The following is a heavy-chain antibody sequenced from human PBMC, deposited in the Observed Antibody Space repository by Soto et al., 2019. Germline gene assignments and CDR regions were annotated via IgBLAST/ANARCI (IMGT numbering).Heavy chain of an antibody. CDR3: AKSPGGLDGYNSDYYGMDV. D-gene: IGHD5-12*01. V-gene: IGHV3-23*01. CDR2: IGGSGTGGRT. Sequence: EVHLLESGGDLVQPGGSLRLSCTASGLTFSTYAMSWVRQAPGKGLEWVSAIGGSGTGGRTYYADSVKGRFTISRDNSKNTVYLQRNRLGADDTAVYYCAKSPGGLDGYNSDYYGMDVWGQGTTVTVSS. CDR1: GLTFSTYA. J-gene: IGHJ6*02.